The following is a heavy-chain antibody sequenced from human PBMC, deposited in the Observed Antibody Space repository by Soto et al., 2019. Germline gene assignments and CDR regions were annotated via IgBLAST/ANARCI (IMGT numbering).Heavy chain of an antibody. CDR2: INHSGST. Sequence: ASETLSLTCAVYGGSFSGYYWSWIRQPPGKGLEWIGEINHSGSTNYNPSLKSRVTISVDTSKNQFSLKLSSVTAADTAVYYCARGRRRGSHSSRVPWFDPWGQGTLVTVSS. CDR3: ARGRRRGSHSSRVPWFDP. CDR1: GGSFSGYY. J-gene: IGHJ5*02. D-gene: IGHD6-13*01. V-gene: IGHV4-34*01.